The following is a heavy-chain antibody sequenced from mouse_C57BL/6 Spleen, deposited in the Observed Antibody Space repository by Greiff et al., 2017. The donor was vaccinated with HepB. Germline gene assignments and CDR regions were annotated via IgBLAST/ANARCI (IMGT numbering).Heavy chain of an antibody. Sequence: QVQLQQPGAELVKPGASVKLSCKASGYTFTSYWMHWVKQRPGQGLEWIGMIHPNSGSTNYNEKFKSKATLTVDKSSSTAYMQLSSLTSEDSAVYYCARSHYYGSSRYFDVWGTGTTVTVSS. CDR2: IHPNSGST. D-gene: IGHD1-1*01. V-gene: IGHV1-64*01. CDR1: GYTFTSYW. CDR3: ARSHYYGSSRYFDV. J-gene: IGHJ1*03.